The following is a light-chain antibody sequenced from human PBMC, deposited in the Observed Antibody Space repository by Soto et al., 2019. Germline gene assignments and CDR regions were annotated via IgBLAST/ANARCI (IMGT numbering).Light chain of an antibody. CDR3: GSRASSRFYL. CDR2: DVS. Sequence: QSALTQPASVSGSLGQSITISCTGTSNDIGDSGYVSWYQLHPGKAPKVLIYDVSNRPSGISNRFSGSKSGNTASLTISGLQAEDEADYFCGSRASSRFYLFGGGTKLTVL. CDR1: SNDIGDSGY. J-gene: IGLJ2*01. V-gene: IGLV2-14*03.